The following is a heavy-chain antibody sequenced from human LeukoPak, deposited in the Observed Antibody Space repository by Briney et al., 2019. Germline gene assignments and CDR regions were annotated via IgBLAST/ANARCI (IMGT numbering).Heavy chain of an antibody. CDR1: GYSISTGYY. D-gene: IGHD3-9*01. J-gene: IGHJ4*02. Sequence: ASETLSLTCTVSGYSISTGYYWDWIRQPPGEGPEWIGSIYHSGSTYYNPSLKGRVTISRDTSKNQFSLKLSSVTAADTAVYYCARDLRYFSLWGQGTLVTVSS. V-gene: IGHV4-38-2*02. CDR3: ARDLRYFSL. CDR2: IYHSGST.